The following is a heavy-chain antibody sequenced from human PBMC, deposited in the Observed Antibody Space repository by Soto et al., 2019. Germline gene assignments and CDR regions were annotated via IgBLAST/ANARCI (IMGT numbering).Heavy chain of an antibody. CDR3: AADRFYYYDSSGFLFDY. CDR2: IVVGSGNT. V-gene: IGHV1-58*01. CDR1: GFTFTSSA. Sequence: SVKVSCKASGFTFTSSAVQWVRQARGQRLEWIGWIVVGSGNTNYAQKFQERVTTTRDMSTSTAYMELSSLRSEDTAVYYCAADRFYYYDSSGFLFDYWGQGTLVTVSS. D-gene: IGHD3-22*01. J-gene: IGHJ4*02.